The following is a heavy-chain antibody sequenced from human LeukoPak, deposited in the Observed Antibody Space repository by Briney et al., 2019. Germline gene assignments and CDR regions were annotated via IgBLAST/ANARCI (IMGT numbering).Heavy chain of an antibody. Sequence: GGSLTLSCAASGFTFSSYTMSWVRQAPGKGLEWVSTISNSGRNTFYTDSVKGLFTISRDNSKNTLYLQMNSLRAGDTAVYSCARARGYCAADCSRYAFDYWGQGTLVTVSS. CDR3: ARARGYCAADCSRYAFDY. CDR1: GFTFSSYT. V-gene: IGHV3-23*01. J-gene: IGHJ4*02. D-gene: IGHD2-21*02. CDR2: ISNSGRNT.